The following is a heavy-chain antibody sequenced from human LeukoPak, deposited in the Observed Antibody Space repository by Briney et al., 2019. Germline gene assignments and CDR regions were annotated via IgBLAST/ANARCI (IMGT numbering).Heavy chain of an antibody. J-gene: IGHJ4*02. CDR3: ARSYYDILAGYYSGAGY. D-gene: IGHD3-9*01. Sequence: ASVKVSCKASGYTFTGYYMNWVRQAPGQGLEWMGWINPHSGGTNYAQKFQGRVTMTRDTSISTAYMELSRLRSDDTAVYYCARSYYDILAGYYSGAGYWGQGTLVTVSS. CDR2: INPHSGGT. CDR1: GYTFTGYY. V-gene: IGHV1-2*02.